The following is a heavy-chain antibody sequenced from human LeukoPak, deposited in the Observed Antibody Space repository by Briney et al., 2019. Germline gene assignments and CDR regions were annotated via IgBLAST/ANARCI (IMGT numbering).Heavy chain of an antibody. CDR1: GYTFTGYY. D-gene: IGHD2-15*01. J-gene: IGHJ6*02. V-gene: IGHV1-2*02. CDR3: ARRVVPLTPHYTMDV. Sequence: ASVKVSCKASGYTFTGYYIHWVRQAPGQGLEWMGWINPHSGGTNYAQKFQGRVTMTKDTSISTAYMELRRLRSDDTAVYYCARRVVPLTPHYTMDVWAQGTTVTVS. CDR2: INPHSGGT.